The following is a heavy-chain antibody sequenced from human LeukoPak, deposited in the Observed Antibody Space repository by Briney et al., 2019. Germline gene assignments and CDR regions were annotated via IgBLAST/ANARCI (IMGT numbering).Heavy chain of an antibody. CDR1: GFTFSSYA. D-gene: IGHD1-14*01. V-gene: IGHV3-30*04. CDR3: ARDLRSVPPTHYYYGMDV. CDR2: ISYDGSNK. J-gene: IGHJ6*02. Sequence: GGSLRLSCAASGFTFSSYAMHWVRQAPGKGLEWGAVISYDGSNKYYADSVKGRFPISRDNSKNTLYLQMNSLRAEDTAVYYCARDLRSVPPTHYYYGMDVWGQGTTVTVSS.